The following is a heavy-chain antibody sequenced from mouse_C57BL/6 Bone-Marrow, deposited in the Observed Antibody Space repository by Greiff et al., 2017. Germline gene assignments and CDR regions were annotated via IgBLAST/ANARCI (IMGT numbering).Heavy chain of an antibody. J-gene: IGHJ4*01. CDR1: GFTFTSYW. D-gene: IGHD1-1*01. CDR3: GTCYCGRYYAMDY. V-gene: IGHV1-74*01. CDR2: IHPSDSDT. Sequence: QVQLQQPGAELVKPGASLKVSCKASGFTFTSYWLHWVKQRPGQGLEWIGRIHPSDSDTNYNQKFKGKATLTVDKSSSTAYLQLSCLTHEDSAVYYCGTCYCGRYYAMDYWGQGTSVTVSS.